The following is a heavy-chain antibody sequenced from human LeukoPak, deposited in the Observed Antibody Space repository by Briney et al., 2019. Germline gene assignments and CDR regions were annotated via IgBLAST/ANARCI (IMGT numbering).Heavy chain of an antibody. V-gene: IGHV1-69*04. J-gene: IGHJ4*02. CDR1: GGTFSSYG. Sequence: SVKVSCKASGGTFSSYGISCVRQAPGQGLEWMVRIIPILGIANYAQKFQGRVTITADKSTSTAYMELSSLRSEDTAVYYCARGAFMITFGGVIEQYYFDYWGQGTLVTVSS. CDR2: IIPILGIA. D-gene: IGHD3-16*02. CDR3: ARGAFMITFGGVIEQYYFDY.